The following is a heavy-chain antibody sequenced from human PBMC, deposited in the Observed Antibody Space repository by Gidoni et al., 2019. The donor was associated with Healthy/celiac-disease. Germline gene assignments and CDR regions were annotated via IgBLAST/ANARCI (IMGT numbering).Heavy chain of an antibody. CDR1: GFTFSSYG. V-gene: IGHV3-33*01. Sequence: QVQLVESGGGVVQPGRSLRLYCAASGFTFSSYGMHWVRQAPGKGLEWVAVIWYDGSNKYYADSVKGRFTISRDNSKNTLYLQMNSLRAEDTAVYYCARDWEQSNYFDYWGQGTLVTVSS. CDR3: ARDWEQSNYFDY. J-gene: IGHJ4*02. CDR2: IWYDGSNK. D-gene: IGHD1-1*01.